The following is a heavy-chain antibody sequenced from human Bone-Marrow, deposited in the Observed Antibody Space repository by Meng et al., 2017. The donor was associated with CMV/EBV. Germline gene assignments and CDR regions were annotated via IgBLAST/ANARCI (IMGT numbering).Heavy chain of an antibody. V-gene: IGHV3-30*03. D-gene: IGHD3-22*01. CDR1: GFTFSSYS. Sequence: GESLKISCAASGFTFSSYSTNWVRQAPGKGLEWVAVISYDGSNKYYADSVKGRFTISRDNSKNTLYLQMNSLRAEDTAVYYCARVRYYDSSGYFDYWGQGTLVTVS. J-gene: IGHJ4*02. CDR3: ARVRYYDSSGYFDY. CDR2: ISYDGSNK.